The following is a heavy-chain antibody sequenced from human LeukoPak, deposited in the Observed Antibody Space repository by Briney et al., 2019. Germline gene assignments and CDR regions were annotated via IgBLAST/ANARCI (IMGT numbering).Heavy chain of an antibody. CDR1: GYTFTSYG. CDR2: ISAYNGNT. Sequence: ASVKVSCKASGYTFTSYGISWLRQAPGQGLEWMGWISAYNGNTNYAQKLQGRVTMTTDTSTSTAYMELRSLRSDDTAVYYCARDSRSSAWGDFDYWDQGSLVTVSS. V-gene: IGHV1-18*01. D-gene: IGHD6-19*01. J-gene: IGHJ4*02. CDR3: ARDSRSSAWGDFDY.